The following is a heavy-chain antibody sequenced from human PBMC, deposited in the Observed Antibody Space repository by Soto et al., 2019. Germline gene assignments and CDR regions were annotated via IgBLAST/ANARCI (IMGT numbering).Heavy chain of an antibody. CDR1: GFTFSDYY. CDR2: ISSSGSTI. D-gene: IGHD1-7*01. Sequence: GGSLRLSCTASGFTFSDYYMSWIRQAPGKGLEWVSYISSSGSTIYYADSVKGRFTISRDNAKNSLYLQMNSLRAEDTAVYYCARRRTNTDWVVFDYWGQGTLVTVSS. CDR3: ARRRTNTDWVVFDY. V-gene: IGHV3-11*01. J-gene: IGHJ4*02.